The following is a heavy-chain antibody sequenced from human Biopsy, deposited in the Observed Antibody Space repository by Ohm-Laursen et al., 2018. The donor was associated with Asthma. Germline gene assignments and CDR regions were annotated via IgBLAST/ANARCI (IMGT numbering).Heavy chain of an antibody. CDR2: IYSGGTS. V-gene: IGHV3-53*01. CDR1: GFTVSTNG. Sequence: LSLTCAASGFTVSTNGMSWVRQPPGKGLEWVSVIYSGGTSHTADSVRGRFTISRDYSKNTLSLQMNSLRAEDTAVYYCARAYGGSFFSGSFDIWGQGTMVTVSS. D-gene: IGHD4-23*01. J-gene: IGHJ3*02. CDR3: ARAYGGSFFSGSFDI.